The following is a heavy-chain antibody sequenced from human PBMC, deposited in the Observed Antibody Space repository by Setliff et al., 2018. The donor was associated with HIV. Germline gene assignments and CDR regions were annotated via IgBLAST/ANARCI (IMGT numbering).Heavy chain of an antibody. V-gene: IGHV4-61*08. CDR3: ASIIRGSEDYYYYYYMDV. D-gene: IGHD3-10*01. J-gene: IGHJ6*03. CDR1: GGSISSGGYY. Sequence: SETLSLTCTVSGGSISSGGYYWSWIRQHPGKGLEWIGYIYYSGNTNYNPSLKSRVTISADTSKNQFSLKVNSMTAADTAVYYCASIIRGSEDYYYYYYMDVWGKGTTVTVSS. CDR2: IYYSGNT.